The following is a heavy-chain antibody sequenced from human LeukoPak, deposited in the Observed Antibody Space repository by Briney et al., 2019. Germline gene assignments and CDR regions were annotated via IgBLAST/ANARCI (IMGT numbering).Heavy chain of an antibody. Sequence: GGSLRLSCAASGFTFSSHWMTWVRQAPGKGLEWVANINQDGSEKYYVDSVKGRLTISRDNAKNTLYLQMNSLRAEDTAVYYCARDLRGSSYNAMDVWGQGTTVTVSS. CDR1: GFTFSSHW. CDR3: ARDLRGSSYNAMDV. V-gene: IGHV3-7*01. D-gene: IGHD3-10*01. J-gene: IGHJ6*02. CDR2: INQDGSEK.